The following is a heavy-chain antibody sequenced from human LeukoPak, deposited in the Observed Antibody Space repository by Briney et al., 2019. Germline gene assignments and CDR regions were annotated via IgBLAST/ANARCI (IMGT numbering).Heavy chain of an antibody. J-gene: IGHJ4*02. CDR3: ARDFAVGSSWNFFDY. V-gene: IGHV3-7*01. D-gene: IGHD6-13*01. CDR2: IKQDGSEK. CDR1: GFTFSEYW. Sequence: GGSLRLSCAASGFTFSEYWMSWVRQAPGKGLEWVANIKQDGSEKYYVDSVKGRFTVSRGNAKNSLFLQMNSLGAEDTAVYYCARDFAVGSSWNFFDYWGQGTLVTVSS.